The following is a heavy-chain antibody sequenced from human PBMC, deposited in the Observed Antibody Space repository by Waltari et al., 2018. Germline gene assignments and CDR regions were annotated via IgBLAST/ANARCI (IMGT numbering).Heavy chain of an antibody. Sequence: EVELVQSGAEVTKPGATVKLSCQASGYPFMDYFMHWVQQAPGKGLEWMGRIDPEDGETVYSEKFQGRVTITADTSTDTAYMELSSLTSGDTAVYYCAPLPGGSGQTFDYWGQGTLVTVSS. CDR3: APLPGGSGQTFDY. D-gene: IGHD3-10*01. J-gene: IGHJ4*02. V-gene: IGHV1-69-2*01. CDR2: IDPEDGET. CDR1: GYPFMDYF.